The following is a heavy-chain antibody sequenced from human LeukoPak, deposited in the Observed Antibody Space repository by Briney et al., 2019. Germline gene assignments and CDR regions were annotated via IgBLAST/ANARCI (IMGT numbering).Heavy chain of an antibody. V-gene: IGHV3-23*01. D-gene: IGHD7-27*01. J-gene: IGHJ6*04. CDR3: AKDLGSGDV. CDR2: ISGSGGSR. CDR1: GFTFSSYA. Sequence: GGSLRLSCAASGFTFSSYAMNWVRQAPGEGLEWVSTISGSGGSRYYADSVKGRFTISRDNSKNTLYLQMNSLRAEDTAVYYCAKDLGSGDVWGKGTTVTVSS.